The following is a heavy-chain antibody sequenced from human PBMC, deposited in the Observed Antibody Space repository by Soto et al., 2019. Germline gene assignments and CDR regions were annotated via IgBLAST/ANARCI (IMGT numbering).Heavy chain of an antibody. Sequence: GGSLRLSCAASGFTFSSYAMSWVRQAPGKGLEWVSAISGSGGSTYYADSVKGRFTISRDNSKNTLYLQMNSLRAEDTAVYYCAKADGNRRSYYYYYYYMDVWGKGTTVTVSS. CDR3: AKADGNRRSYYYYYYYMDV. V-gene: IGHV3-23*01. J-gene: IGHJ6*03. CDR1: GFTFSSYA. D-gene: IGHD1-1*01. CDR2: ISGSGGST.